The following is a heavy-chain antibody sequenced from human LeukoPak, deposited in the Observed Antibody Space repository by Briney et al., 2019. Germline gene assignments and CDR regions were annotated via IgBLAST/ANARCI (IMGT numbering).Heavy chain of an antibody. V-gene: IGHV3-30*03. CDR2: ISYDGSNK. J-gene: IGHJ5*02. CDR3: ARTDCGGDCYSSRGWFDP. Sequence: GGSLRLSCAASGFTFSSYGMNWVRQAPGKGLEWVAVISYDGSNKFYADSVRGRFTISRDNSKNTLFLQMNSLRSEDTAMYYCARTDCGGDCYSSRGWFDPWGQGTLVTVSS. D-gene: IGHD2-21*02. CDR1: GFTFSSYG.